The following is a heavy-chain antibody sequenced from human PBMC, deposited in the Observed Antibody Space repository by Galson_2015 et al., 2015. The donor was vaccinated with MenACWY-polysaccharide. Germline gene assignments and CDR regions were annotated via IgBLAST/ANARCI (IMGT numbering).Heavy chain of an antibody. CDR1: GFTFSNYG. J-gene: IGHJ4*02. Sequence: SLRLSCAASGFTFSNYGMQWVRQAPGKGLEWVTVIPHDGTVTHYTDSVRGRFTVSRDNSKNMLYLYMNSLRPDDTAVYFCAKERDARMSSSLNLWGQGTLVIVSS. CDR3: AKERDARMSSSLNL. D-gene: IGHD2/OR15-2a*01. CDR2: IPHDGTVT. V-gene: IGHV3-30*18.